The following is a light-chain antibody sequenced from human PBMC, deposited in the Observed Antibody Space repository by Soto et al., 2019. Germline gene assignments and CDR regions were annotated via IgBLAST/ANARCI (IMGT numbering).Light chain of an antibody. CDR3: SSYTSSGTLV. V-gene: IGLV2-14*01. Sequence: QSVLTQPASVSGSPGQSIPISCTGTSSDVGGYNYVSWYQQYPGKAPKLMLYEVSNRPSGVSNRFSGSKSGNTASLTISGLQAEDEADYYCSSYTSSGTLVFGGGTKVTVL. CDR2: EVS. J-gene: IGLJ2*01. CDR1: SSDVGGYNY.